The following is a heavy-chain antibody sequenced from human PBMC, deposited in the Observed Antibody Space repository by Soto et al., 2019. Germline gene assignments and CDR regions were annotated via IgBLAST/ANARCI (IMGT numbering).Heavy chain of an antibody. D-gene: IGHD3-22*01. CDR2: IYHSGST. CDR3: ATTGSGYYLDAFDI. V-gene: IGHV4-59*04. J-gene: IGHJ3*02. CDR1: GGSISSYY. Sequence: SETLSLTCTVSGGSISSYYWSWIRQPPGKGLEWIGYIYHSGSTYYNPSLKSRVTISVDRSKNQFSLKLSSVTAADTAVYYCATTGSGYYLDAFDIWGQGTMVTVSS.